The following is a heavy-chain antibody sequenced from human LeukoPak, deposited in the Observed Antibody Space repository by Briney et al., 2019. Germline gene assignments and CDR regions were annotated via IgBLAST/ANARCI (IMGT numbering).Heavy chain of an antibody. CDR3: AKDRPNYYESNGHYYRRDGDY. J-gene: IGHJ4*02. CDR1: GFTFNIYA. Sequence: PGGSLRLSCAASGFTFNIYAMSWVRQAPGKGLEWVSSIRSSGDYTYYEDSVKGRFTISRDNSKNTLYLQMNSLRAVDTAIYYCAKDRPNYYESNGHYYRRDGDYWGQGTLVTVSS. CDR2: IRSSGDYT. V-gene: IGHV3-23*01. D-gene: IGHD3-22*01.